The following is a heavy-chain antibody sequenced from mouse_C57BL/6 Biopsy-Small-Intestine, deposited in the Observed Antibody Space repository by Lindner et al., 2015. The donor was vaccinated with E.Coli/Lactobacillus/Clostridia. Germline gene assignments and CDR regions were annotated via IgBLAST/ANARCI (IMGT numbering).Heavy chain of an antibody. CDR2: INTHTGVP. D-gene: IGHD1-1*02. Sequence: VKVSCKASGYTVTDYAMNWVRQAPGQGLEWMGWINTHTGVPTYAQGFTGRFDFPLDTSVSTAYLQISSLQAEDTAVYYCAKKWGNNYVWFDSWGQGTLVTVSS. V-gene: IGHV9-3-1*01. CDR1: GYTVTDYA. J-gene: IGHJ4*01. CDR3: AKKWGNNYVWFDS.